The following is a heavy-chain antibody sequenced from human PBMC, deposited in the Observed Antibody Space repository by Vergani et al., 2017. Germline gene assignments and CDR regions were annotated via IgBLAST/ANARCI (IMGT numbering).Heavy chain of an antibody. Sequence: QVQLQQWGAGLLKPSETLSLTCAVYGGSFSGYYWSWIRQPPGKGLEWIGEINHSGSTNYNPSLKSRVTISVDTSKNQFSLKLSSVTAADTAVYYCARGWALRYFDCFDYWGQGTLVTVSS. J-gene: IGHJ4*02. CDR3: ARGWALRYFDCFDY. D-gene: IGHD3-9*01. CDR1: GGSFSGYY. CDR2: INHSGST. V-gene: IGHV4-34*01.